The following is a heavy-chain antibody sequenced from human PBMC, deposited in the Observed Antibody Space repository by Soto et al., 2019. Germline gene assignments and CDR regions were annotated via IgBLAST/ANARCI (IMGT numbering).Heavy chain of an antibody. J-gene: IGHJ4*02. Sequence: LSLSCTVSGGSISSGGYYWSWIRQHPGKGLEWIGYIYYSGSTYYNPSLKSRVTISVDTSKNQFSLKLSSVTAADTAVYYCARAKFDYYGSGRPFDYWGQGTLVTVSS. CDR2: IYYSGST. V-gene: IGHV4-31*03. CDR1: GGSISSGGYY. CDR3: ARAKFDYYGSGRPFDY. D-gene: IGHD3-10*01.